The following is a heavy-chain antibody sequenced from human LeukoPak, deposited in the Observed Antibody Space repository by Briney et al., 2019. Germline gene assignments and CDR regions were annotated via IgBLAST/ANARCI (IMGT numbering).Heavy chain of an antibody. CDR1: GFTFSSYA. J-gene: IGHJ4*02. CDR3: ARSADHPTERYFDY. Sequence: GGSLRLSCAASGFTFSSYAMHWVRQAPGKGLEWVAVISYDGSNKYYADSVKGRFTISRDNSKNTLYLQMNSLGAEDTAVYYCARSADHPTERYFDYWGQGTLVTVSS. CDR2: ISYDGSNK. V-gene: IGHV3-30*04.